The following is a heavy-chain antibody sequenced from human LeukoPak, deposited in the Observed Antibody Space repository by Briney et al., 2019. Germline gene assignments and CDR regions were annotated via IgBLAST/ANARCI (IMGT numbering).Heavy chain of an antibody. D-gene: IGHD3-10*01. CDR2: IYPGDSDT. CDR3: ARSLAAQGRGYFY. Sequence: GESLKISCKGSGYSFTSYWIGWVRQMPGKGLEWMGIIYPGDSDTRYSPSFQGQVTISVDKSINTAYLQWSSLKASDTAIYYCARSLAAQGRGYFYWGQGTLVTVSS. V-gene: IGHV5-51*01. CDR1: GYSFTSYW. J-gene: IGHJ4*02.